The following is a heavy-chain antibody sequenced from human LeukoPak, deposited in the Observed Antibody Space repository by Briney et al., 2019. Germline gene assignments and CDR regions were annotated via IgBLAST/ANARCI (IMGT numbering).Heavy chain of an antibody. J-gene: IGHJ1*01. V-gene: IGHV3-66*01. Sequence: GGSLRLSCAASGFTVSSNYMSWVRQAPGKGLEWVSVIYSGGSTYYADSVKGRFTISRDNSKNTLYLQMNSLRAEDTTVYYCARSPYSSSWYPAEYFQHWGQGTLVTVSS. D-gene: IGHD6-13*01. CDR2: IYSGGST. CDR1: GFTVSSNY. CDR3: ARSPYSSSWYPAEYFQH.